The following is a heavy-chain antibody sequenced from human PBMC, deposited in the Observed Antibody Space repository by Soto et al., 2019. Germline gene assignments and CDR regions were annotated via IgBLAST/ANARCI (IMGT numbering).Heavy chain of an antibody. J-gene: IGHJ4*02. CDR3: ARDLAAGAY. Sequence: QVQLVQSGAEVKKPGASVKVSCKASGYTFNNYYIHWVRQAPGQGLEWMAIINPNGGSTNYAQEFQGIVTLTRDTSTSTVYMELSGLSAEDTAVYYCARDLAAGAYWGQGSLVSVSS. D-gene: IGHD6-13*01. V-gene: IGHV1-46*02. CDR1: GYTFNNYY. CDR2: INPNGGST.